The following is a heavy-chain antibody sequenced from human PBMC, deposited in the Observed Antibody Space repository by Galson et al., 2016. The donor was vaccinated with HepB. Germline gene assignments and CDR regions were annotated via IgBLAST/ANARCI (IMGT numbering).Heavy chain of an antibody. CDR2: ISYNGNYT. V-gene: IGHV3-30*04. CDR1: GFTFSNYA. CDR3: ARDMAKFDC. D-gene: IGHD3-10*01. Sequence: SLRLSCAASGFTFSNYAMHWVRQAPGKGLDWVVVISYNGNYTYYADSLKGRFTISRDNSKNTLSLQMNSLRPDDTAVYYCARDMAKFDCWGQGTLVTVSS. J-gene: IGHJ4*02.